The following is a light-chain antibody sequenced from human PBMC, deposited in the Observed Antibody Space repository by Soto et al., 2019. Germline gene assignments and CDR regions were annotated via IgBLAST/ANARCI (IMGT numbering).Light chain of an antibody. CDR3: CSYTSSSTLCV. Sequence: QSALTQPASVSASPGQSITLTCTGTSRDVGGYNYVSWYQQQPGKAPKLMIYKVSNRTSGVSNRFSGSKSGNTASLTISGLQAEDDADYYCCSYTSSSTLCVFGTGTKLTVL. J-gene: IGLJ3*02. CDR2: KVS. CDR1: SRDVGGYNY. V-gene: IGLV2-14*01.